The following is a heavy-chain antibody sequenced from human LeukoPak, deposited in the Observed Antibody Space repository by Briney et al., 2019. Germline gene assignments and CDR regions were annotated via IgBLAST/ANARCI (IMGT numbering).Heavy chain of an antibody. CDR2: INPNSGGT. J-gene: IGHJ4*02. CDR3: ARRFVMGDSVDY. CDR1: GYTFTSYG. D-gene: IGHD1-26*01. Sequence: ASVKVSCKASGYTFTSYGISWVRQAPGQGLEWMGWINPNSGGTNYAQKFQGRVTMTRDTSISTAYMELSRLRSDDTAVYYCARRFVMGDSVDYWGQGTLVTVSS. V-gene: IGHV1-2*02.